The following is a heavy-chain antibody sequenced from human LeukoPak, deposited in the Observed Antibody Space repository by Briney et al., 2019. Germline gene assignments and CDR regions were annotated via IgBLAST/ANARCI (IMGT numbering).Heavy chain of an antibody. CDR1: GGAIRSYY. CDR2: IYYSAST. J-gene: IGHJ4*02. D-gene: IGHD4-17*01. CDR3: ARTGSTVTMLYPFDH. Sequence: SETLSLTCTVSGGAIRSYYWSCIRQPPGKGLGWVGYIYYSASTNYNPSLKTRVSISVDTSKNQFSLKLSSVTAADTAVYYCARTGSTVTMLYPFDHWGQGTLVTVSS. V-gene: IGHV4-59*01.